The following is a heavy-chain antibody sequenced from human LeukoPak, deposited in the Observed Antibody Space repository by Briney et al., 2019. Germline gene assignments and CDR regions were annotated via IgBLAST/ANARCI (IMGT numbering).Heavy chain of an antibody. CDR3: ARDGGYSGLLRTGKIQLGFDY. V-gene: IGHV3-30-3*01. CDR1: GFTFSSYA. Sequence: GGSLRLSCAASGFTFSSYAMHWVRQAPGKGREWVAVISYDGSNKYYADSVKGRFTISRDNSKNTLYLQMNSLRAEDTAVYYCARDGGYSGLLRTGKIQLGFDYWGQGTLVTVSS. D-gene: IGHD5-12*01. CDR2: ISYDGSNK. J-gene: IGHJ4*02.